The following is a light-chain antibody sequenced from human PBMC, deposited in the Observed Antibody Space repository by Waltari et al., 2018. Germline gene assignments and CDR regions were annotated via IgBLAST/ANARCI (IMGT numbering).Light chain of an antibody. CDR2: GAS. CDR3: QKCYSTPYT. CDR1: QRVDSSN. V-gene: IGKV3-20*01. Sequence: EIVLTQSPGTRSLSPGERATLSCRASQRVDSSNLAWYQQKPGQATRLLLYGASSRATGIPDRVSGSGYGTEFTIHISSLQAADVAVYYCQKCYSTPYTFGQGTKLEIK. J-gene: IGKJ2*01.